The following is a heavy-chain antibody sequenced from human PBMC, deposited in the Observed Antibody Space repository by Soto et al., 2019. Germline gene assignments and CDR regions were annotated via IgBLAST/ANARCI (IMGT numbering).Heavy chain of an antibody. CDR2: IVVGSGNT. J-gene: IGHJ3*02. CDR1: GFTFTSSS. Sequence: GASVKVSCKASGFTFTSSSLQWVRQARGQRLEWIGWIVVGSGNTNYAQKFQERVTITRDMSTSTAYMELSSLRSEDTAVYYCAAVRMMAGTNAFVTWGQGTLVTASS. V-gene: IGHV1-58*01. CDR3: AAVRMMAGTNAFVT. D-gene: IGHD6-19*01.